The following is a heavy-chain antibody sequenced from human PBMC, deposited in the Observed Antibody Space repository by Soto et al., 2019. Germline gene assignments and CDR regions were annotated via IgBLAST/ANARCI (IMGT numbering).Heavy chain of an antibody. V-gene: IGHV3-21*01. CDR2: ITSGSSYI. D-gene: IGHD6-13*01. J-gene: IGHJ5*02. CDR3: ARGVAAADPGWFDP. CDR1: GFTFSSYS. Sequence: EVQLVESGGGLVKPGGSLRLSCAASGFTFSSYSMNWVRQAPGKGLEWVSSITSGSSYIYYADSVKGRFTISRDNAKNSLYLQMNSLRAEEKAVYYCARGVAAADPGWFDPWGQGTLVTVSS.